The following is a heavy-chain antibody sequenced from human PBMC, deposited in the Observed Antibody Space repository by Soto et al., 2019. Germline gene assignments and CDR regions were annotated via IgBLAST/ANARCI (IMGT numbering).Heavy chain of an antibody. D-gene: IGHD3-9*01. CDR3: AHTPPAHYDILTGYSKRGWFDP. Sequence: QITLKESGPPLMKPTQTLTLTCTFSGFSLSTSGVGVGWIRQPPGKALEWLALIYWDDDKRYSPSLKNRLTLTKDNSNNQVVLTMTHMDPVDTATYYCAHTPPAHYDILTGYSKRGWFDPWGQGTLVTVSS. CDR1: GFSLSTSGVG. CDR2: IYWDDDK. J-gene: IGHJ5*02. V-gene: IGHV2-5*02.